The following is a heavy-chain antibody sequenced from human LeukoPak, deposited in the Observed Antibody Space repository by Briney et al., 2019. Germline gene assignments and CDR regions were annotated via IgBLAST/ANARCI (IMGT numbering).Heavy chain of an antibody. D-gene: IGHD3-9*01. CDR1: GFTFSSDG. J-gene: IGHJ4*02. CDR2: ISGSGSTT. Sequence: GRSLRLSRAASGFTFSSDGMSGVPHAPGKGLECVSAISGSGSTTYYADSVKGRFTISRDTSKNTLYLQMNSLRAEETAVYYCAKAILSGSYRGYFDYWGQGTLVTVSS. V-gene: IGHV3-23*01. CDR3: AKAILSGSYRGYFDY.